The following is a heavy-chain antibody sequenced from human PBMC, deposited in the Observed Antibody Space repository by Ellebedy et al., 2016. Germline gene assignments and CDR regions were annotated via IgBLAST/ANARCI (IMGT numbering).Heavy chain of an antibody. D-gene: IGHD4-17*01. CDR3: ARGYGDYVPRFDY. CDR2: IIPILGIA. Sequence: SVKVSCKASVGTFRSYAISWVRQAPGQGLEWMGGIIPILGIANYAQKFQGRVTITADKSTSTAYMALTSLRSEDTAVYYCARGYGDYVPRFDYWGQGTLVTVSS. CDR1: VGTFRSYA. J-gene: IGHJ4*02. V-gene: IGHV1-69*10.